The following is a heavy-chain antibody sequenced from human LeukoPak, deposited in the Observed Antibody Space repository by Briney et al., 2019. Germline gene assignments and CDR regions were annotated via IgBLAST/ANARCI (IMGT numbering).Heavy chain of an antibody. D-gene: IGHD2-15*01. J-gene: IGHJ4*02. CDR1: GFTFDDYA. CDR2: ISWNSGSI. Sequence: GRSLRLSCAASGFTFDDYAMHWVRQAPGKGLEWVSGISWNSGSIGYADSVKGRFTISRDNAKNSLYLQMNSLRAEDTALYYCAKGPPDCSGGSCYSRDWGQGTLVTVSS. CDR3: AKGPPDCSGGSCYSRD. V-gene: IGHV3-9*01.